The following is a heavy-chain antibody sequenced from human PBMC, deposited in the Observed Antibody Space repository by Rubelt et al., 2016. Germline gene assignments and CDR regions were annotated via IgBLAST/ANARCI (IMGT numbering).Heavy chain of an antibody. J-gene: IGHJ4*02. V-gene: IGHV4-34*01. Sequence: SGSTNYNPSLKSRVTISVDTSKNQFSLKLSSVTAADTAVYYCARGKGYYGLGNINFDYWGQGTLVTVSS. CDR3: ARGKGYYGLGNINFDY. CDR2: SGST. D-gene: IGHD3-10*01.